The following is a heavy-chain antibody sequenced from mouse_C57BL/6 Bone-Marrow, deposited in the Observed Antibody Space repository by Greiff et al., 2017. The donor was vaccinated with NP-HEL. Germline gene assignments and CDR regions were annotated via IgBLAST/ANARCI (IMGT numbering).Heavy chain of an antibody. CDR3: ARRYYGSDY. D-gene: IGHD1-1*02. J-gene: IGHJ2*01. Sequence: VQLQQPGAELVRPGSSVKLSCKASGYTFTSYWMDWVKQRPGQGLEWIGNIYPSDSETHYNQKFKDKATLTVDKSSSTAYMQLSSLTSEDSAVYYCARRYYGSDYWGQGTTLTVSS. V-gene: IGHV1-61*01. CDR2: IYPSDSET. CDR1: GYTFTSYW.